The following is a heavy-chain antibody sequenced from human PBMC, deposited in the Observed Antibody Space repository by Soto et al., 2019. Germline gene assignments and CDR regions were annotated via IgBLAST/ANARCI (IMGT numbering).Heavy chain of an antibody. J-gene: IGHJ4*02. CDR3: ARGRYALDY. V-gene: IGHV3-11*01. Sequence: QVQLVESGGGLVKPGGSLRLSCAASGFTLSDYYMSWIRQAPGKGLEWVSHISGSGNPIDYADSVKGRFTISRDNAKNSLYLQMNSLRDDDTAVFYCARGRYALDYWGQGTRVTVSS. CDR2: ISGSGNPI. CDR1: GFTLSDYY. D-gene: IGHD3-16*01.